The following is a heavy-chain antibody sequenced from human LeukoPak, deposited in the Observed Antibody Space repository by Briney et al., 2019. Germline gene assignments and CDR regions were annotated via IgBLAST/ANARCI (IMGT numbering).Heavy chain of an antibody. CDR1: GYTFTKYG. Sequence: GAAVTVSYKTSGYTFTKYGVSWVRQAPGQRLEGMGWISTYNYNTYFAQKFRGRVTLTKDTSTSTVYMELRNLRPDDSAIYYCARQVDTTMAPPDYWGQGTLVTVSS. CDR3: ARQVDTTMAPPDY. V-gene: IGHV1-18*01. J-gene: IGHJ4*02. CDR2: ISTYNYNT. D-gene: IGHD5-18*01.